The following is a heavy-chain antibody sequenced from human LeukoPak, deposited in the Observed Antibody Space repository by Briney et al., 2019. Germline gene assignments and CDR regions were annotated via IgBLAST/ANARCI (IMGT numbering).Heavy chain of an antibody. D-gene: IGHD2-21*01. Sequence: GGSLRLSCAASGFTFRSYWMHWVRQAPGKGLVWVSRINSDGRSTTYADSVKGRFTISRDNAKNTLYLQMNSLRAEDTAVYYCATSPALVVDWGQGTLVTVSS. V-gene: IGHV3-74*01. CDR2: INSDGRST. CDR3: ATSPALVVD. J-gene: IGHJ4*02. CDR1: GFTFRSYW.